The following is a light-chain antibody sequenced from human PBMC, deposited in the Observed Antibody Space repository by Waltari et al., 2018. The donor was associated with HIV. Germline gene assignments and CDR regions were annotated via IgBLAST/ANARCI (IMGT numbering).Light chain of an antibody. J-gene: IGLJ3*02. CDR2: DVT. CDR1: GSDVGSYSL. CDR3: CSFAGHSAFVV. Sequence: QSALTQPASVSGSPGQSITISCTGTGSDVGSYSLVSWYQHHPGKAPKLIIYDVTKRPSGVSNRFSGSKSVNTASLTISGLQAEDEADYYCCSFAGHSAFVVFGGGTKLTVL. V-gene: IGLV2-23*02.